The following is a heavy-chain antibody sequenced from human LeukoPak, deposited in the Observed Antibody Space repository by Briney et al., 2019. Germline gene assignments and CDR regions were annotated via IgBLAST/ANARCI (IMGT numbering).Heavy chain of an antibody. J-gene: IGHJ5*02. V-gene: IGHV3-7*01. D-gene: IGHD3-22*01. CDR1: GFTFSSYW. CDR3: ARDLHSSGYSNWFDP. Sequence: PGGSLRLSCAASGFTFSSYWMSWVRQAPGKGLEWVANIKQDGSEKYYVDSVKGRFTISRDNAKNSLYLQMNSLRAEDTAVYYCARDLHSSGYSNWFDPWGQGTLVTVSS. CDR2: IKQDGSEK.